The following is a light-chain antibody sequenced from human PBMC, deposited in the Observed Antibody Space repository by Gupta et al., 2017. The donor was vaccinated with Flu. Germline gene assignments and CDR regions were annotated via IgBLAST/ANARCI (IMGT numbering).Light chain of an antibody. CDR3: SSHAGRGTWV. CDR1: SNDVGGYDR. V-gene: IGLV2-11*01. CDR2: DVN. Sequence: QSAPTQPRSVSGSPGQSVTISCTGTSNDVGGYDRVSWYKQRPGKAPKLILYDVNERPSGVHDRFSGSKSGNTASLTISGLQEDEEADYYCSSHAGRGTWVFGTGTKVTVL. J-gene: IGLJ1*01.